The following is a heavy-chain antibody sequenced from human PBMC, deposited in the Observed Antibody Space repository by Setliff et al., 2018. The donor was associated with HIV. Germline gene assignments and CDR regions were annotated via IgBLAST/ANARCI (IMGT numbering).Heavy chain of an antibody. CDR1: GFIFDDYA. J-gene: IGHJ4*02. V-gene: IGHV3-20*04. D-gene: IGHD3-22*01. CDR2: ISRDGGDT. Sequence: GESLRLSCAASGFIFDDYAMSWVRQVPGKGLEWLSAISRDGGDTDYADSVRGRFTVSRDNAKNSLYLQMDSLRAADTALYYCARDRYYYDSSGYYYSDYWGRGTLVTLSS. CDR3: ARDRYYYDSSGYYYSDY.